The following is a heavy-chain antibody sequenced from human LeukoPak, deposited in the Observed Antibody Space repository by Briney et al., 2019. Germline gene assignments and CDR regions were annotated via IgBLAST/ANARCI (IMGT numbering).Heavy chain of an antibody. CDR2: ISTDGAIT. D-gene: IGHD4-17*01. CDR1: GFTFTSVW. V-gene: IGHV3-74*01. CDR3: ARDRTTVTLFDY. J-gene: IGHJ4*02. Sequence: GGSLRLSCAASGFTFTSVWMHWFRQVPGRGLVWISRISTDGAITVCADSVKGRFTISRDNAKNTLYLQMNSLRAEDTAVYYCARDRTTVTLFDYWGQGALVTVSS.